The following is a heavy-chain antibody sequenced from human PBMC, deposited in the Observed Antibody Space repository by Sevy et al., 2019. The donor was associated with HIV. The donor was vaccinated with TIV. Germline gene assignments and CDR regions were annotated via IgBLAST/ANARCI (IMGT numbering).Heavy chain of an antibody. CDR1: GFTFSTYA. CDR3: AGDQLGSLDY. CDR2: VSSDGSEI. Sequence: GGSLRLSCAVSGFTFSTYAMHWVRQAPGKGLECVTIVSSDGSEINYADSVKGRFTISRDNSRNTLYLQMNSLRTEDTALYYWAGDQLGSLDYWGQGTLVTVSS. D-gene: IGHD7-27*01. V-gene: IGHV3-30-3*01. J-gene: IGHJ4*02.